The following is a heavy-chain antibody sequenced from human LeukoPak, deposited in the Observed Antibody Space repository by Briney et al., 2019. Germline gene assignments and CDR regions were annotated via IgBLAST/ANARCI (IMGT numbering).Heavy chain of an antibody. CDR1: GGSISSHC. V-gene: IGHV4-59*08. CDR2: ISYSGST. Sequence: PSETLSLTCTVSGGSISSHCWSWIRQPPGKGLEWIGYISYSGSTNYNPSLKSRVTISLDTSKNQFALKLSSVTAADTAVYYCARSIIGTRSKFDYWGQGTLVTVSS. D-gene: IGHD1/OR15-1a*01. CDR3: ARSIIGTRSKFDY. J-gene: IGHJ4*02.